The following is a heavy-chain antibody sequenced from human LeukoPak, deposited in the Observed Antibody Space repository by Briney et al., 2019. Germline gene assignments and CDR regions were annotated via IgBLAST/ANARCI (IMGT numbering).Heavy chain of an antibody. D-gene: IGHD4-17*01. Sequence: PGVSLRLSCAASGFTFSSYAMHWVRQAPGKGLEWVAVISYDGSNKYYADSVKGRFTISRDNSKNTLYLQMNSLRAEDTAVYYCARTTVTYYYYYGMDVWGQGTTVTVSS. V-gene: IGHV3-30-3*01. CDR1: GFTFSSYA. J-gene: IGHJ6*02. CDR3: ARTTVTYYYYYGMDV. CDR2: ISYDGSNK.